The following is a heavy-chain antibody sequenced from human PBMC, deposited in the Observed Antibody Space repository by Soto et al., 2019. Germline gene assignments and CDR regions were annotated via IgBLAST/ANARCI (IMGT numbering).Heavy chain of an antibody. CDR1: GYTFTSYY. CDR2: INPSGGST. J-gene: IGHJ6*02. CDR3: ARALSSSDGDYYYYYGMDV. D-gene: IGHD6-25*01. Sequence: ASVKVSCKASGYTFTSYYMHWVRQAPGQGLEWMGIINPSGGSTSYAQKFQGRVTMTRDTSTSTVYMELSSLRSEDTAVYYCARALSSSDGDYYYYYGMDVWGQGNTVTVSS. V-gene: IGHV1-46*01.